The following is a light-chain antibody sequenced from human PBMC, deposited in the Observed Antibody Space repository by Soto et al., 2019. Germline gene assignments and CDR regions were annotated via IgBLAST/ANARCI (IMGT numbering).Light chain of an antibody. CDR1: QSISTE. CDR3: QQGHNWPLT. Sequence: EIVMTQSPATLSVSPGERATLSCRASQSISTELAWYQQKPGQPPRLLIYSASTRATVVPARFTGSGSGSEFTLPICGLQSEDFAVYYCQQGHNWPLTFGQGTRLEI. V-gene: IGKV3-15*01. J-gene: IGKJ2*01. CDR2: SAS.